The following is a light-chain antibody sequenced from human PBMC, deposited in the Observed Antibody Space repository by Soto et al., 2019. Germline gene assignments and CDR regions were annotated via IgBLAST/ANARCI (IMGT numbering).Light chain of an antibody. CDR3: QQYDNLPSWA. J-gene: IGKJ1*01. CDR1: QDISNY. Sequence: DIQMTQSPSTLSASVGDRVTITFQASQDISNYLNWYQQKPGKAPKLLIYDASNLETGVPSRFSGSGSGTDFTFTISSLQPEDIATYYCQQYDNLPSWAFGQGTKVDI. V-gene: IGKV1-33*01. CDR2: DAS.